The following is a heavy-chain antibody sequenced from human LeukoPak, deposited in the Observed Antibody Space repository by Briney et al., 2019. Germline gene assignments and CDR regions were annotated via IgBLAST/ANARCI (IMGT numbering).Heavy chain of an antibody. Sequence: PSETLSLTCAVYGGSFSGYYWSWIRQPPGKGLEWIGKINHSGSTNYNPSLKSRVTISVDTSKNQFSLKLSSVTAADTAVYYCARTTLAGAFDIWGQGTMVTVSS. V-gene: IGHV4-34*01. CDR3: ARTTLAGAFDI. CDR2: INHSGST. D-gene: IGHD1-1*01. CDR1: GGSFSGYY. J-gene: IGHJ3*02.